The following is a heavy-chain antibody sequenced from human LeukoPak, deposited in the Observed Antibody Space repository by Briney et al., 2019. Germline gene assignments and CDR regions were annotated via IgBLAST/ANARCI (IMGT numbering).Heavy chain of an antibody. CDR2: INPNSGGA. Sequence: ASVKVSCKASGYTFTGYLLHWVRQAPGQGLEWMGWINPNSGGANCAQTFQGRVTMTRDTSISTAYMELSRLTSDDTAVYFCARELFDSGGFDYWGQGSLVTVSS. J-gene: IGHJ4*02. V-gene: IGHV1-2*02. CDR3: ARELFDSGGFDY. CDR1: GYTFTGYL. D-gene: IGHD3-10*01.